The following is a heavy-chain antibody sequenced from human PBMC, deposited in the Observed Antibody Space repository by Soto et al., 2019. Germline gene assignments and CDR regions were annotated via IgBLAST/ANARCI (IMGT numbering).Heavy chain of an antibody. CDR3: ARKGGNYYDSSGYYYPFDY. CDR1: GFTFSSYA. Sequence: SLRLSCAASGFTFSSYAMSWVRQAAGKGLEWVSGISSGGGNTDYADSVKGRFTISRDNSKNTLYLQMNSLRAEDTAVYYCARKGGNYYDSSGYYYPFDYWGQGTLVTVSS. D-gene: IGHD3-22*01. J-gene: IGHJ4*02. V-gene: IGHV3-23*01. CDR2: ISSGGGNT.